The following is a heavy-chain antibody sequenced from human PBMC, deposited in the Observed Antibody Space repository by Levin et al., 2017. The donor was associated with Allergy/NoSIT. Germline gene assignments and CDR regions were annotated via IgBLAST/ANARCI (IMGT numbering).Heavy chain of an antibody. CDR2: ISASGGST. CDR3: AKCQGVRMVYATAGLFDP. J-gene: IGHJ5*02. CDR1: EFTFGNYA. V-gene: IGHV3-23*01. D-gene: IGHD2-8*01. Sequence: GGSLRLSCAASEFTFGNYAMTWVRQAPGKGLEWVSGISASGGSTYYTDSVKGRFTISRDNSKNTLYLQMNSLISEDTSVFYCAKCQGVRMVYATAGLFDPGGQGTLVTVSS.